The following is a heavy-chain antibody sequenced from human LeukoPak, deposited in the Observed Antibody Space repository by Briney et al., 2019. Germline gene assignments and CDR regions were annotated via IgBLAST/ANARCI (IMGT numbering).Heavy chain of an antibody. Sequence: PSETLSLTCTVSGGSISSYYWSWIRQPPGKGLEWIGHIYYSGSSGSTFYNASLKSRVTISVDTSKNQFSLNLSSVAAADTAVYYCAWWNNGGDYWGQGTLVTVSS. CDR2: IYYSGSSGST. CDR3: AWWNNGGDY. J-gene: IGHJ4*02. CDR1: GGSISSYY. D-gene: IGHD1/OR15-1a*01. V-gene: IGHV4-59*01.